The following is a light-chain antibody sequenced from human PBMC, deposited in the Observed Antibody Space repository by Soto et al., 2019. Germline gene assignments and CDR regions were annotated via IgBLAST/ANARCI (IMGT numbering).Light chain of an antibody. CDR2: SSS. Sequence: EIVLTQSPGTLSLSPGERVSLSCGASQWFSGKNLAWYQQKPGQPPRLLIYSSSVRASGVPDRFRGSGSGTDFTLTITRLEPEDFAVYYCQQYDSWITFGQVTRLETK. CDR3: QQYDSWIT. V-gene: IGKV3-20*01. CDR1: QWFSGKN. J-gene: IGKJ5*01.